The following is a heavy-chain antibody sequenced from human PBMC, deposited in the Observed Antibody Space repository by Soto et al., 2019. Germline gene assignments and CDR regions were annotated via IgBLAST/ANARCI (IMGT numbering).Heavy chain of an antibody. Sequence: PGGSLRLSCAASGFTFSSYAMSWVRQAPGKGLEWVSAISGSGGSTYYADSVRGRFTISRDNSKNTLYLQMNSLRAEDTAVYYCAKEERYFDWLPPSDPWGQGTLVTVSS. CDR2: ISGSGGST. CDR3: AKEERYFDWLPPSDP. D-gene: IGHD3-9*01. CDR1: GFTFSSYA. J-gene: IGHJ5*02. V-gene: IGHV3-23*01.